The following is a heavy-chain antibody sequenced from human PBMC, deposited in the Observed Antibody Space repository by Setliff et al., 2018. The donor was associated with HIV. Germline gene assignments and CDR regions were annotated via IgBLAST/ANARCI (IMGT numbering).Heavy chain of an antibody. CDR2: IHHSGST. V-gene: IGHV4-39*01. J-gene: IGHJ4*02. Sequence: SETLSLTCTVSGPSVSSSDSYWGWIRQPPGKGLEWIASIHHSGSTWYNPSLKSRVTISADMSKNQFFLKLLSMTAADTAVYYCARPSFGIGGGSIFDSWGQGTLVTVSS. CDR1: GPSVSSSDSY. D-gene: IGHD3-3*01. CDR3: ARPSFGIGGGSIFDS.